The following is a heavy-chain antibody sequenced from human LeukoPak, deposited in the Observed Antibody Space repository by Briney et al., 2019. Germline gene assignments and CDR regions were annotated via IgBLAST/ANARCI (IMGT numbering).Heavy chain of an antibody. Sequence: GGSLRLSCAASGFTFDDYGMSWVRQAPGKGLEWVSGINWNGGSTGYADSVKGRFTISRDNAKNSLYLQMNSLRAEDTALYYCAGDWWFGELPYFDYWGQGTLVTVSS. D-gene: IGHD3-10*01. CDR2: INWNGGST. CDR1: GFTFDDYG. CDR3: AGDWWFGELPYFDY. J-gene: IGHJ4*02. V-gene: IGHV3-20*04.